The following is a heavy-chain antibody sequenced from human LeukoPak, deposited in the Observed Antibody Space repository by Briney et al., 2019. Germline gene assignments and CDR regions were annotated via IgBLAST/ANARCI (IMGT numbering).Heavy chain of an antibody. CDR1: GGSMESFY. CDR3: ARLARLTLIRGVTAYHSLDV. CDR2: VYYSGTT. Sequence: SETLSLTCTVSGGSMESFYWSWIRQSPGGGLEWIGYVYYSGTTNYNTSLRSRLTNSLDTCKNQFSLKLCSVTAADTAVYYCARLARLTLIRGVTAYHSLDVWGKGTKVTVSS. J-gene: IGHJ6*04. V-gene: IGHV4-59*01. D-gene: IGHD3-10*01.